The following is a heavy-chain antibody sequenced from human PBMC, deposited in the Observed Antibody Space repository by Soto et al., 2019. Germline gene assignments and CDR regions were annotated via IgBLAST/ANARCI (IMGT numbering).Heavy chain of an antibody. CDR1: GYRFTTYA. Sequence: QVQLVQSETEVKKPGASVKVSCKASGYRFTTYAITWVRQAPGQGLEWMGWISPHNNNTEYVQKFQGRVAMTADTSTSTTYMEVRSLRSDDTALYYCARGKFYFDNRGQGTVVTVSS. J-gene: IGHJ4*02. CDR3: ARGKFYFDN. CDR2: ISPHNNNT. V-gene: IGHV1-18*01.